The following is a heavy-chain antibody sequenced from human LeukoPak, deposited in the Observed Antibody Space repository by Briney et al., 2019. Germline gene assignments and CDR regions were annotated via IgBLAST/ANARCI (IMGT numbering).Heavy chain of an antibody. D-gene: IGHD1-26*01. Sequence: SQTLSLTCVISGDSVSSNSAAWNWVRQSPSRGLEWLGRTYYRSKWYNEYADSVKSRITINPDTSKNQFSLHLNSVTPEDTAVYYCARGITGRNDYWGQGTLVTVSS. J-gene: IGHJ4*02. CDR2: TYYRSKWYN. V-gene: IGHV6-1*01. CDR3: ARGITGRNDY. CDR1: GDSVSSNSAA.